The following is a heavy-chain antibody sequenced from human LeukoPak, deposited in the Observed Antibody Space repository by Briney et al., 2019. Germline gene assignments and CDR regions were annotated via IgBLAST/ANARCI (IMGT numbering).Heavy chain of an antibody. CDR3: ATGGLGVLDPNYYYYYGMDV. J-gene: IGHJ6*02. CDR2: FDPEDGET. V-gene: IGHV1-24*01. Sequence: ASVTVSCTVSGYTLTELSMHWVRQAPGKGLEWLGGFDPEDGETIYAQKFQGRVTMTEDTSTDTAYMELSSLRSEDTAVYYCATGGLGVLDPNYYYYYGMDVWGQGTTVTVSS. D-gene: IGHD3/OR15-3a*01. CDR1: GYTLTELS.